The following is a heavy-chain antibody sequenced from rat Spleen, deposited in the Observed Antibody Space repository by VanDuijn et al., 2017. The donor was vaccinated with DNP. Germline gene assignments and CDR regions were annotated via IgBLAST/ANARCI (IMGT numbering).Heavy chain of an antibody. D-gene: IGHD4-2*01. V-gene: IGHV2-32*01. CDR2: MWTDGDT. J-gene: IGHJ2*01. CDR3: ARESYWFDY. CDR1: GFSLTNYH. Sequence: QVQLKESGPCLVQPSQTLSLTCTVSGFSLTNYHVHWVRQPPRKVLEWMGVMWTDGDTSYNSALKSRLSITRDTSKSQVFLKVNSLQSEDTATYFCARESYWFDYWGQGVMVTVSS.